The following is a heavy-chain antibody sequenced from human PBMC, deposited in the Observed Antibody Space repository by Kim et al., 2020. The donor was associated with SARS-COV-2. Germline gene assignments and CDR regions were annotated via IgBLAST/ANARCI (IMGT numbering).Heavy chain of an antibody. CDR2: INPNSGGT. CDR3: ARGGYCTNGVCYTGYYYGMDV. CDR1: GYTFTGYY. J-gene: IGHJ6*02. D-gene: IGHD2-8*01. Sequence: ASVKVSCKASGYTFTGYYMHWVRQAPGQGLEWMGRINPNSGGTNYAQKFQGRVTMTRDTSISTAYMELSRLRSDDTAVYYCARGGYCTNGVCYTGYYYGMDVWGQGTTVTVSS. V-gene: IGHV1-2*06.